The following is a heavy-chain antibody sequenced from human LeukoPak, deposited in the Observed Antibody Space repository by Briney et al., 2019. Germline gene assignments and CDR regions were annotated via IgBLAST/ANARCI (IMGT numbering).Heavy chain of an antibody. CDR3: ARDHHSASSGYYHDY. V-gene: IGHV3-66*01. Sequence: GGSLRLSCAASVFIVSSNYMSWVRQAPGKGLEWVSVIYDGGSTHYADSVKGRFAISRDYSKNTLFLQMNSLRAEDTAVYYCARDHHSASSGYYHDYWGLGTLVTVSS. D-gene: IGHD3-22*01. CDR2: IYDGGST. J-gene: IGHJ4*02. CDR1: VFIVSSNY.